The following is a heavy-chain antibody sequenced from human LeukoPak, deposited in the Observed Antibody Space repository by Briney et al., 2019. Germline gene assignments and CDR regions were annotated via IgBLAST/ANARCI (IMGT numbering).Heavy chain of an antibody. D-gene: IGHD3-9*01. CDR1: GFTFSTYV. J-gene: IGHJ2*01. V-gene: IGHV3-74*01. CDR2: ISHDGTVT. Sequence: GGSLRLSCVVSGFTFSTYVMHWVRQAPGKGLMRVSRISHDGTVTSYADSVRGRFTVSRDNAKNTLYLQMNSLRAEDTAVYYCTRDVNLNFFNVWGRGTLVTVSS. CDR3: TRDVNLNFFNV.